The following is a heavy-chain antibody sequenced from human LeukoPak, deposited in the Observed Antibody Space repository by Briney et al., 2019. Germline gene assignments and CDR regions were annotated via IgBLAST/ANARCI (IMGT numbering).Heavy chain of an antibody. CDR2: FDRDNSNT. D-gene: IGHD2-21*02. V-gene: IGHV1-24*01. CDR1: GFTLNELS. J-gene: IGHJ3*02. CDR3: ATADPLTYEDGDSVREFDM. Sequence: GASVKVSCKASGFTLNELSINWVRQAPGKGLEWMASFDRDNSNTIYIDKFKGRFTFTEDTSTDTSYLEVSSLTSEDTAVYYCATADPLTYEDGDSVREFDMWGQGTMVTVSS.